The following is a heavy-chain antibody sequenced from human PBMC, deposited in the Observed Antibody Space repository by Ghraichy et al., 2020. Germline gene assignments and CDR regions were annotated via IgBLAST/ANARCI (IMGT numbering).Heavy chain of an antibody. V-gene: IGHV3-48*01. CDR1: KFTFSIYA. CDR3: ARDADAGGYYFGAFDI. J-gene: IGHJ3*02. CDR2: ISSSSNNI. D-gene: IGHD3-22*01. Sequence: GESLNISCEASKFTFSIYAVSWVRQAPGKGLEWISYISSSSNNIYYADFVKGRFTISRDNAKNSLFLQMNSLRADDTAVYYCARDADAGGYYFGAFDIWGQGTVVTVSS.